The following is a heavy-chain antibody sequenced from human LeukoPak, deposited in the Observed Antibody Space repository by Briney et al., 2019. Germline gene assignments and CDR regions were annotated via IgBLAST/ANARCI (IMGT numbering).Heavy chain of an antibody. CDR1: GGSISSGGYY. CDR2: IYYSGST. V-gene: IGHV4-31*03. CDR3: ARDGYYDSSGIVTYYFDY. J-gene: IGHJ4*02. Sequence: PSETLSLTCTVSGGSISSGGYYWSWIRQHPGKGLEWIGYIYYSGSTYYNPSLKSRVTISVDTSKNQFSLKLSSVTAADTAVYYCARDGYYDSSGIVTYYFDYWGQGTLVTVSS. D-gene: IGHD3-22*01.